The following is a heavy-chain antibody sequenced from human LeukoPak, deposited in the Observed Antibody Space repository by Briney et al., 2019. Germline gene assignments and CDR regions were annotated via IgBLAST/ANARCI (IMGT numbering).Heavy chain of an antibody. Sequence: SETLSLTCTVSGGSISSSSYYWGWIRQPPGKGLEWIGSIYYSGSTYYNPSLKSRVTISVDTSKNQFSLKLSSVTAADTAVYYCARGNPIDIVATTTTSFDPWGQGTLVTVSS. V-gene: IGHV4-39*07. CDR1: GGSISSSSYY. D-gene: IGHD5-12*01. J-gene: IGHJ5*02. CDR2: IYYSGST. CDR3: ARGNPIDIVATTTTSFDP.